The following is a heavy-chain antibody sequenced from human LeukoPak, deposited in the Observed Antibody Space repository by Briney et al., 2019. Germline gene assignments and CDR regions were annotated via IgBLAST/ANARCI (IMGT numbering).Heavy chain of an antibody. CDR1: GYSISSGYY. J-gene: IGHJ3*02. CDR2: IYHSGST. Sequence: SETLSLTCAVSGYSISSGYYWGWIRQPPGKGLEGIGSIYHSGSTYYNPSLKTRVTISVDTSKNHFSLKLSSVPAADTAVYYCARHRDYDFWSGYPDAFDIWGQGTMVTVSS. V-gene: IGHV4-38-2*01. CDR3: ARHRDYDFWSGYPDAFDI. D-gene: IGHD3-3*01.